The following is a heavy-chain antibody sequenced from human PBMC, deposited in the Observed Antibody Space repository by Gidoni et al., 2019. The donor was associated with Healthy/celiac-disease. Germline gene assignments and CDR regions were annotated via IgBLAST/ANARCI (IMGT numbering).Heavy chain of an antibody. Sequence: EVQMLEHGGGVGQTGGYLRRSGAAAGFNCSSYAMSWVRQAPGKGLEWVSAISGSGGRTSYADSVKGRFTISRDNSKNTLYLQMNSLRAEDTAVYYCAKAQDDSHSSSWYHWFVPWGQGTLFTVSS. CDR3: AKAQDDSHSSSWYHWFVP. V-gene: IGHV3-23*01. CDR2: ISGSGGRT. J-gene: IGHJ5*02. D-gene: IGHD6-13*01. CDR1: GFNCSSYA.